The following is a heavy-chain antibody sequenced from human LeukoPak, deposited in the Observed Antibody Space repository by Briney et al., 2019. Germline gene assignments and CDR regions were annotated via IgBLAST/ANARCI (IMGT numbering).Heavy chain of an antibody. V-gene: IGHV3-53*01. D-gene: IGHD2-21*01. CDR3: ARESRGPLAVGY. J-gene: IGHJ4*02. CDR1: GFTVSSDN. CDR2: INSGGGT. Sequence: GGSLRLSCAASGFTVSSDNMGWVRQAPGKGLEWVSLINSGGGTYYADSVKGRFTITRDNSKNTLYLQMNSLRVEDTAVYYCARESRGPLAVGYWGQGILVTVSS.